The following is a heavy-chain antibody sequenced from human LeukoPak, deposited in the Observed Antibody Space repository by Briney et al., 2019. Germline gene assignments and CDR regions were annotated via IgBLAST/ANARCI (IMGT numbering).Heavy chain of an antibody. CDR1: GFTFSNAW. CDR2: IRSKTDGGTT. Sequence: GGSLRLSCAASGFTFSNAWMSWVRQAPGKGLEWVGRIRSKTDGGTTDYAAPVKGRFTISRDNAKNSLYLQMNSLRAEDTAVYYCARDSPPYYYGSGGNWFDPWGQGTLVTVSS. J-gene: IGHJ5*02. CDR3: ARDSPPYYYGSGGNWFDP. V-gene: IGHV3-15*01. D-gene: IGHD3-10*01.